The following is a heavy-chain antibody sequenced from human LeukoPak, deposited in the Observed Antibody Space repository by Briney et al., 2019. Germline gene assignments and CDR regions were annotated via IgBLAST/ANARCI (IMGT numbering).Heavy chain of an antibody. CDR1: GGSISSGSYY. CDR2: IYYSGST. Sequence: SQTLSLTCTVSGGSISSGSYYWSWIRQPAGKGLEWIGYIYYSGSTNYNPSLKSRVTISVDTSKNQFSLKLSSVTAADTAVYYCARPIKDPPGYYYYGMDVWGQGTTVTVSS. CDR3: ARPIKDPPGYYYYGMDV. J-gene: IGHJ6*02. D-gene: IGHD7-27*01. V-gene: IGHV4-61*10.